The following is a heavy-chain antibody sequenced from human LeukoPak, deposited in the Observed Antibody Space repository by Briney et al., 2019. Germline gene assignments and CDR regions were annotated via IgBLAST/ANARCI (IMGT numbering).Heavy chain of an antibody. CDR3: ARGLRVGYGSGSYYNGAFDYYYYMDV. Sequence: SETLSLTCAVYDESFSDRYWNWIRQPPGKGLEWIGEINHSGSTNYNPSLKSRVTISVDTSKNQFSLKLSSVTAADTAVYYCARGLRVGYGSGSYYNGAFDYYYYMDVWGKGTTVTVSS. D-gene: IGHD3-10*01. J-gene: IGHJ6*03. V-gene: IGHV4-34*01. CDR2: INHSGST. CDR1: DESFSDRY.